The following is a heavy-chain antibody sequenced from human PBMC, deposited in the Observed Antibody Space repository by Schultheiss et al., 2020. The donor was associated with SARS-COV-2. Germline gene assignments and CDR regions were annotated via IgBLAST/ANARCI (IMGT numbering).Heavy chain of an antibody. CDR3: AKEGGTMFGVVTPFQYMDV. CDR1: GGSISSYY. Sequence: ESLKISCTVSGGSISSYYWSWIRQPPGKGLEWIGYIYHSGSTYYNPSLKSRVTMSVDTSKNQFSLNLSSVTAADTAVYYCAKEGGTMFGVVTPFQYMDVWGKGTTVTVSS. J-gene: IGHJ6*03. V-gene: IGHV4-59*01. CDR2: IYHSGST. D-gene: IGHD3-3*01.